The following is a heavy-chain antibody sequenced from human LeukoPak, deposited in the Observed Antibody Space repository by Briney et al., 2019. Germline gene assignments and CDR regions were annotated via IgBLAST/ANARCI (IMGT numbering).Heavy chain of an antibody. Sequence: ASVKVSCKASGYTFTGYYMHWVRQAPGQGLEWMGWINPNSGGTNYAQKFQGRVTMTRDTSISTAYMELSRLRSDDTAVYYCARAMYYYDSSGYYDYFGYWGQGTLVTVSS. J-gene: IGHJ4*02. CDR1: GYTFTGYY. V-gene: IGHV1-2*02. CDR2: INPNSGGT. D-gene: IGHD3-22*01. CDR3: ARAMYYYDSSGYYDYFGY.